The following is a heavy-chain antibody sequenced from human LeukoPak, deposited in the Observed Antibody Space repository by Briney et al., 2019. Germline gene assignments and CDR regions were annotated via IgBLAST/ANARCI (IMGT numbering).Heavy chain of an antibody. CDR2: ISAYNANT. Sequence: ASVKVSCKASGYSFTSYGISWVRHAPGQGLEWMGWISAYNANTNYAQKLQGRVTMTTDTSTSTAYMELRSLRSDDTAVYYCARDHSLILDYWGQGTLVTVSS. CDR1: GYSFTSYG. D-gene: IGHD3-16*01. V-gene: IGHV1-18*01. J-gene: IGHJ4*02. CDR3: ARDHSLILDY.